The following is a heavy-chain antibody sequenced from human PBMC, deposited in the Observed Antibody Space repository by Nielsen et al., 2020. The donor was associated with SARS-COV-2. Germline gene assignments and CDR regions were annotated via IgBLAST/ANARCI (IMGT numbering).Heavy chain of an antibody. CDR2: INNDGSRT. D-gene: IGHD1-26*01. J-gene: IGHJ4*02. V-gene: IGHV3-74*01. CDR3: VRVRDDGYYYDTGPFDY. Sequence: GESLKISCAASGFNFNSYWMHWVRRGPGRGLVWVSRINNDGSRTDYADSVKGRFTISRDNARDTLYLEMNSLSAEDTAVYYCVRVRDDGYYYDTGPFDYWGQGALVTVSS. CDR1: GFNFNSYW.